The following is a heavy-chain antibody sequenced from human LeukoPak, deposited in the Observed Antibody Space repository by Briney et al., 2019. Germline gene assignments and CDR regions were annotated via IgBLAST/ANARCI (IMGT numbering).Heavy chain of an antibody. Sequence: GESLKISCKGSGYSFTSYWISWVRQMPGKGLEWMGRVDPSDSYTNYSPSFQGHVTISADKSISTAYLQWSSLKASDTAMYYCARHYHYDILTGYRKSGMDVWGKGPRSPSPQ. D-gene: IGHD3-9*01. J-gene: IGHJ6*04. CDR3: ARHYHYDILTGYRKSGMDV. V-gene: IGHV5-10-1*01. CDR1: GYSFTSYW. CDR2: VDPSDSYT.